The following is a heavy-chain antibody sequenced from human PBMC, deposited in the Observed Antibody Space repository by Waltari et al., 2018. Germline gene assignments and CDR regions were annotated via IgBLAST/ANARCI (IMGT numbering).Heavy chain of an antibody. CDR1: GGSISSHY. CDR3: ARATGIAAAGVDY. CDR2: IYYSGST. J-gene: IGHJ4*02. D-gene: IGHD6-13*01. V-gene: IGHV4-59*11. Sequence: QVQLQESGPGLVKPSETLSLTCTVSGGSISSHYWSWIRQPPGKGLEWIGYIYYSGSTNYNPSLKSRVTISVDTSKNQFSLKLSSVTAADTAVYYCARATGIAAAGVDYWGQGTLVTVSS.